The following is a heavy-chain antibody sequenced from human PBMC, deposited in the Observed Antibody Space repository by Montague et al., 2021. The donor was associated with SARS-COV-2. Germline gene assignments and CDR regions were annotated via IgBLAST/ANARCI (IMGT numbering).Heavy chain of an antibody. CDR3: ARTYAPSAVAVDY. V-gene: IGHV2-70*11. Sequence: PPLVKPTQTLTLTCTFSGFSLNTSGVCVSWIRQPPGKALEWLARIDWDDDKYYSTSLKTRLTISKDTSKNQVVLTMTNMDPVDTATYYCARTYAPSAVAVDYWGQGTLVTVSS. CDR2: IDWDDDK. J-gene: IGHJ4*02. D-gene: IGHD6-19*01. CDR1: GFSLNTSGVC.